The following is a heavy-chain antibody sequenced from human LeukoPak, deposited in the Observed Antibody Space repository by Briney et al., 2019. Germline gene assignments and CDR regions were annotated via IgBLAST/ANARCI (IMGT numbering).Heavy chain of an antibody. Sequence: ASVKVSCKASGYTFTSYGISWVRQAPGQELEWMGWISAYNGNTNYAQKLQGRVTMTRDTSTSTVYMELSSLRSEDTAVYYCARGVVVAARPYNWFDPWGQGTLVTVSS. CDR2: ISAYNGNT. CDR1: GYTFTSYG. V-gene: IGHV1-18*01. D-gene: IGHD2-15*01. CDR3: ARGVVVAARPYNWFDP. J-gene: IGHJ5*02.